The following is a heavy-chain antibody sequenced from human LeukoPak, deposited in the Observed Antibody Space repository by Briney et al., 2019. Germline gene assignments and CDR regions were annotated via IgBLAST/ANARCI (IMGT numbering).Heavy chain of an antibody. CDR2: ISSSGSTI. J-gene: IGHJ5*02. V-gene: IGHV3-48*04. Sequence: QPGGSLRLSCAASGFTFSSYWMSWVRQAPGKGLEWVSYISSSGSTIYYADSVKGRFTISRDNAKNSLYLQMNSLRAEDTAVYYCARDDSGWAFDLWGQGTLVPVSS. D-gene: IGHD6-19*01. CDR1: GFTFSSYW. CDR3: ARDDSGWAFDL.